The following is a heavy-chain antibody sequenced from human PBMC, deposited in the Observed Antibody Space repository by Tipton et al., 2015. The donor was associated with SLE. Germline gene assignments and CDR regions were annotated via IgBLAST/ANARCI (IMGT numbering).Heavy chain of an antibody. V-gene: IGHV4-61*10. Sequence: TLSLTCTVSGGSISSGSYYWSWIRQPAGKGLEWIGYIYYSGSTNYNPSLKSRVTTSVDTSKNQFSLKLSSVTAADTAVYYCARDLVGQAVGFDYWGQGTLVTVSS. CDR1: GGSISSGSYY. CDR3: ARDLVGQAVGFDY. J-gene: IGHJ4*02. D-gene: IGHD6-19*01. CDR2: IYYSGST.